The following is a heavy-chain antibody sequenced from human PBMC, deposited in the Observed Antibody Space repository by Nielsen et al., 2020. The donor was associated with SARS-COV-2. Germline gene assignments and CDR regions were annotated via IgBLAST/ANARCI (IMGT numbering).Heavy chain of an antibody. CDR2: IYSGGST. Sequence: WIRQPPGKGLEWVSVIYSGGSTYYADSVKGRFTISRDNSKNTLYLQMNSLRAEDTAVYYCARGGPTIFGVVIIFDYYGMDVWGQGTTVTVSS. D-gene: IGHD3-3*01. J-gene: IGHJ6*02. CDR3: ARGGPTIFGVVIIFDYYGMDV. V-gene: IGHV3-53*01.